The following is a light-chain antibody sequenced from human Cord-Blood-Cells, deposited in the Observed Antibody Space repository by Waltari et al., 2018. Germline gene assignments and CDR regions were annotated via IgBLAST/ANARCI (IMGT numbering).Light chain of an antibody. V-gene: IGLV2-14*01. CDR1: SSYVGGYNY. Sequence: QSALTQPASVSGSPGQSITLSCPGTSSYVGGYNYVSWYQQHPGKAPKLMIYEVSNRPSGVSNRFSGSKSGNTASLTISGLQAEDEADYYCSSYTSSSTLAFGGGTKLTVL. J-gene: IGLJ2*01. CDR2: EVS. CDR3: SSYTSSSTLA.